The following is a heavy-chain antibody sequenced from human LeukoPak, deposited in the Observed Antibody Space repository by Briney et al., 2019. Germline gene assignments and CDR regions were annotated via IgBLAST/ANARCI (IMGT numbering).Heavy chain of an antibody. Sequence: QASETLSLTCSVSGAYCTSHYWSWMRQPPGKGLEWIGHFFYSGSTTYNPSLESRVTISVDTSRNQFSLTLNSVAAADTAVYYCAGGRGSPYYVEPFHVWGQGTTVTVSS. CDR3: AGGRGSPYYVEPFHV. CDR1: GAYCTSHY. V-gene: IGHV4-59*11. CDR2: FFYSGST. D-gene: IGHD3-22*01. J-gene: IGHJ3*01.